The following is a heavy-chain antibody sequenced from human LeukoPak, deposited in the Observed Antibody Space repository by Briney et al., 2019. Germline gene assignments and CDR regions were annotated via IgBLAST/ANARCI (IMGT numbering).Heavy chain of an antibody. CDR1: GYTFTGYY. J-gene: IGHJ5*02. CDR3: ARGGIATNWFDP. V-gene: IGHV1-2*02. Sequence: GDSVKVSCKASGYTFTGYYIHWVRQAPGQGLEYMGWINPNSGDTNYEQKLQGRVTMTRDTSIRTAYMEMNRLRSDDTGVYCCARGGIATNWFDPWGQGTLVTVSS. CDR2: INPNSGDT. D-gene: IGHD6-13*01.